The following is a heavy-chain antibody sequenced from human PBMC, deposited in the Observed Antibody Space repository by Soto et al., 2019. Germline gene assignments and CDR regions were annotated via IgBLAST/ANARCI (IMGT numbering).Heavy chain of an antibody. J-gene: IGHJ4*02. CDR3: ASPGYDFWSGQFDY. Sequence: GGSLRLSCAASGFAVSSNYMSWVRQAPGKGLEWVSVIYSGGSTYYADSVKGRFTISRDNSKNTLYLQMNSLRAEDTAVYYCASPGYDFWSGQFDYWGQGTLVTVSS. CDR1: GFAVSSNY. D-gene: IGHD3-3*01. CDR2: IYSGGST. V-gene: IGHV3-66*01.